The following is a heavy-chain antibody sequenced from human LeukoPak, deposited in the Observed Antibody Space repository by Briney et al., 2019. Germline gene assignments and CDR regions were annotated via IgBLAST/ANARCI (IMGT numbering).Heavy chain of an antibody. D-gene: IGHD5-18*01. CDR1: GFIVSDSY. Sequence: GGSLRLSCAASGFIVSDSYMSWVRRAPGKGLEWVSYISSSGSTIYYADSVKGRFTISRDNAKNSLYLQMNSLRVEDTAVYYCARDAMVSNYFDYWGQGTLVTVSS. CDR3: ARDAMVSNYFDY. J-gene: IGHJ4*02. V-gene: IGHV3-11*04. CDR2: ISSSGSTI.